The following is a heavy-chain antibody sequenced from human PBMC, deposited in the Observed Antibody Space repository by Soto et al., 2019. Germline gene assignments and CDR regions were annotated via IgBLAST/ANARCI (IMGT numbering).Heavy chain of an antibody. Sequence: QVQLVESGGGGVQPGRSLRLSCAASGFTFSSYGMHWVRHAPGKGLVWVAVISYDGSNKYYADSVKGRFTISRDKSKNTLYMQINSLRAEATAVYYWAKTLRQREPALTVTTPPRDYCGQGTLVTVAP. J-gene: IGHJ4*02. D-gene: IGHD4-4*01. V-gene: IGHV3-30*18. CDR1: GFTFSSYG. CDR3: AKTLRQREPALTVTTPPRDY. CDR2: ISYDGSNK.